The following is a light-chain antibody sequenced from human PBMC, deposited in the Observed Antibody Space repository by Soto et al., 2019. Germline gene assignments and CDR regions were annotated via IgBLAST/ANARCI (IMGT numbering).Light chain of an antibody. Sequence: DFQMTQSPSSLSASLGDRVTITCQATQDISNYLNWYQQKPGQAPKLLIYDASHLERGVPSRFTGSRSGTDFIFTISSLQSEDFAIYYCQHLDTFGQGTKLESK. CDR1: QDISNY. J-gene: IGKJ2*01. V-gene: IGKV1-33*01. CDR2: DAS. CDR3: QHLDT.